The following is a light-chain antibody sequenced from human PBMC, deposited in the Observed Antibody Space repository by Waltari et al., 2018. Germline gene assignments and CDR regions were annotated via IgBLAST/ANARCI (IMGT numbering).Light chain of an antibody. CDR2: RNN. Sequence: QSVLTQPPSASGTPGQRVTISCSGSSSNIGSNYGPWYQPLPGTAPKLLIYRNNQRPSGVPDRFSGSNAGTSASLAVSGLRSEDEADYYFATWDDRLSGPGVFGGGTKLTVL. V-gene: IGLV1-47*01. J-gene: IGLJ3*02. CDR3: ATWDDRLSGPGV. CDR1: SSNIGSNY.